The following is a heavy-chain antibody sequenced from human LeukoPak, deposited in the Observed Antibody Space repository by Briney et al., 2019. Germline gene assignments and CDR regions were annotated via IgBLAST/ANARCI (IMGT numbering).Heavy chain of an antibody. CDR3: ASPREGRFDY. CDR2: INPSGGST. D-gene: IGHD1-26*01. CDR1: GYTFTSYY. J-gene: IGHJ4*02. Sequence: GASVKVSCKASGYTFTSYYMHWVRQAPGQGLEWMGIINPSGGSTSYAQKFQGRLTMTRDTSTSTVYMEPSSLRSEDTAVYYCASPREGRFDYWGQGTLVTVSS. V-gene: IGHV1-46*01.